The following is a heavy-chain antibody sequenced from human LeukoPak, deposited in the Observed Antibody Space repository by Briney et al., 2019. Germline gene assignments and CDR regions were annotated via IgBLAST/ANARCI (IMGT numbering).Heavy chain of an antibody. Sequence: GGSLRLSCEDSGFTLRNFAVSWVRQAPGKGLEWVSVISVSGGSTHYAASVKGRFTISRDNSKNTVYLQMNSLRAEDTAVYYCAKDATSSCHQSWLDPWGQGTQVTVSS. V-gene: IGHV3-23*01. CDR2: ISVSGGST. CDR3: AKDATSSCHQSWLDP. D-gene: IGHD6-13*01. J-gene: IGHJ5*02. CDR1: GFTLRNFA.